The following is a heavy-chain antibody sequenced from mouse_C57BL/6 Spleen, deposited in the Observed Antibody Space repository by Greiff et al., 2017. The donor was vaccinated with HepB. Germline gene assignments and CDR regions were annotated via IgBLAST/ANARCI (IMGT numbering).Heavy chain of an antibody. J-gene: IGHJ2*01. D-gene: IGHD1-1*01. Sequence: EVQRVESGGGLVKPGGSLKLSCAASGFTFSSYAMSWVRQTPEKRLEWVATISDGGSYTYYPDNVKGRFTISRDNAKNNLYLQMSHLKSEDTAMYYCARLLRGYYFDFWGQGTTLTVSS. CDR2: ISDGGSYT. CDR1: GFTFSSYA. V-gene: IGHV5-4*01. CDR3: ARLLRGYYFDF.